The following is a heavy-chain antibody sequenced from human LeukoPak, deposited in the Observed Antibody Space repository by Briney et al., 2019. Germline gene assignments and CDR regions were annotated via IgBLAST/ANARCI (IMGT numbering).Heavy chain of an antibody. Sequence: GGSLGLSCAASGFTFSSYSMNWVRQAPGKGLEWVSSISSSSSYIYYADSVKGRFTISRDNAKNSLYLQMNSLRAEDTAVYYCARGACSGGSCYPIGYGMDVWGQGTTVTVSS. CDR3: ARGACSGGSCYPIGYGMDV. D-gene: IGHD2-15*01. V-gene: IGHV3-21*01. CDR1: GFTFSSYS. CDR2: ISSSSSYI. J-gene: IGHJ6*02.